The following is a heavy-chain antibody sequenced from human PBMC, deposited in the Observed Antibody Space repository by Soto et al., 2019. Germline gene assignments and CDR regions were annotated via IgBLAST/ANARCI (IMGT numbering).Heavy chain of an antibody. CDR1: GGSMSSGGYY. V-gene: IGHV4-31*03. CDR3: ADYYGDYPKYFQH. CDR2: IYYSGST. J-gene: IGHJ1*01. Sequence: SETLSLTCTVSGGSMSSGGYYWSWIRQHPGKGLEWIGYIYYSGSTYYNPSLKSRVTISVDTSKNQFSLKLSSVTAADTAVYYCADYYGDYPKYFQHWGQGTLVTVSS. D-gene: IGHD4-17*01.